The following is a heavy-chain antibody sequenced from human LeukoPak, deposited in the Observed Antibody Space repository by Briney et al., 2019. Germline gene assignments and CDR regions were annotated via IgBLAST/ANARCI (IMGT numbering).Heavy chain of an antibody. D-gene: IGHD6-13*01. V-gene: IGHV3-30-3*01. J-gene: IGHJ1*01. CDR3: ARDPTAGSSWYGAEYFQH. CDR1: GFTFSSYA. CDR2: ISYDGSNK. Sequence: GGSLRLSCAASGFTFSSYAMHWVRQAPGKGLEWVAVISYDGSNKYYADSVKGRFTISRDNSKNTLYLQMNSLRAEDTAVYYCARDPTAGSSWYGAEYFQHWGQGTLVTVSS.